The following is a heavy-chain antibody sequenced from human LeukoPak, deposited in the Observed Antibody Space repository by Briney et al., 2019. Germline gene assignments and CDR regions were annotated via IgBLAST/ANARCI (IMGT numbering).Heavy chain of an antibody. CDR1: GFTFSSSD. CDR3: ARDRGGGHMDV. CDR2: IGTVGDT. V-gene: IGHV3-13*01. Sequence: TGGSLRLSCAASGFTFSSSDMHWVRQVIGKGLEWVSAIGTVGDTFYSDSVKGRFTISRDNAKNSLYLQMNSLRAGDTAVYYCARDRGGGHMDVWGKGTTVTISS. D-gene: IGHD2-15*01. J-gene: IGHJ6*03.